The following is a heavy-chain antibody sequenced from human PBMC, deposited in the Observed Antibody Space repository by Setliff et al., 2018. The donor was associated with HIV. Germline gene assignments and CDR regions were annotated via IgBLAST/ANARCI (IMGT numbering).Heavy chain of an antibody. Sequence: GGSLRLSCAASGFTFEDYGMSWVRQVPGKGLEWVSGISWSGGGTGYAAAVKGRVTMTRDTSISTVYMELSSLRSDDTALYFCARGAEDLAINPPSFDYYFDYWGQGTPVTVSS. J-gene: IGHJ4*02. CDR3: ARGAEDLAINPPSFDYYFDY. CDR2: ISWSGGGT. V-gene: IGHV3-20*04. CDR1: GFTFEDYG. D-gene: IGHD3-9*01.